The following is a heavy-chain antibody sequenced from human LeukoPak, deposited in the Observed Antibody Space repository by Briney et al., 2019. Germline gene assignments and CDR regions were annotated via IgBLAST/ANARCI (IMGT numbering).Heavy chain of an antibody. J-gene: IGHJ3*02. CDR3: ARERARYGWARGGSYPPDAFDI. CDR1: GFTFSDYY. Sequence: GGSLRLSCAASGFTFSDYYMSWIRQAPGKGLEWVSYISSSGSTIYYADSVKGRFTISRDNAKNSLYLQMNSLRAEDTAVYYCARERARYGWARGGSYPPDAFDIWGQGTMVTVSS. V-gene: IGHV3-11*01. CDR2: ISSSGSTI. D-gene: IGHD1-26*01.